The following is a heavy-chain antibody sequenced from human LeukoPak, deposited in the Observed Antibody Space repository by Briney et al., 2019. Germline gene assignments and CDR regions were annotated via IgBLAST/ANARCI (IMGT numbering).Heavy chain of an antibody. V-gene: IGHV4-34*01. CDR3: ARARTDQLLYDY. CDR1: GGSFSGYF. D-gene: IGHD2-2*02. CDR2: INHSGSA. J-gene: IGHJ4*02. Sequence: SETLSLTCSVSGGSFSGYFWSWIRQSPGKGLEWIGQINHSGSANYNPSLKSRVTISVDTSKNQFSLKLSSVTAADTAVYYCARARTDQLLYDYWGQGTLVTVSS.